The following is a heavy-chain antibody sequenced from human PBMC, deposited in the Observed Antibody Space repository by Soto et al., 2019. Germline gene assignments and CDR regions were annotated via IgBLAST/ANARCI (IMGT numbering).Heavy chain of an antibody. CDR2: IFPRDSDV. Sequence: ESLKISCRASGYDFNNFWIGWVRQMPGKGLEWVGIIFPRDSDVRYSPSFQGRVIISVDKSINAAYLQWSGLKASDTAMYYCARHFDCSTTSCYIDYWGQGSPVTVSS. J-gene: IGHJ4*03. CDR3: ARHFDCSTTSCYIDY. D-gene: IGHD2-2*01. V-gene: IGHV5-51*01. CDR1: GYDFNNFW.